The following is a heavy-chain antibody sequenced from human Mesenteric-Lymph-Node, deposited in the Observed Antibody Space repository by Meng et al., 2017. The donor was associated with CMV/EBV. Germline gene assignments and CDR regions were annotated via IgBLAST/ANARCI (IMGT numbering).Heavy chain of an antibody. CDR3: ASHDPYSASGGALHI. V-gene: IGHV1-46*01. D-gene: IGHD1-26*01. CDR1: GFTFTTHL. J-gene: IGHJ3*02. Sequence: ASVKVSCKASGFTFTTHLMHWVRQAPGQGLEWMGIISPSSGSTSYAQKVQGRFTMTRDTSTSTVSMELSSLRSEDTAVYYCASHDPYSASGGALHIWGQGTMVTVSS. CDR2: ISPSSGST.